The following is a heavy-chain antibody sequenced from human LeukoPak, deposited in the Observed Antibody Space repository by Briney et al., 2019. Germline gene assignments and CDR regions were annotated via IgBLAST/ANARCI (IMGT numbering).Heavy chain of an antibody. V-gene: IGHV3-74*01. J-gene: IGHJ4*02. Sequence: GGSLRLSCAASGFTFTSYWMHWFRQPPGRGPVWVSRVDHDGSDTAYADSVTGRFTISRDNAKNTVYLQMNSLRAEDTAVYYCATDLGWGQGTLATVSS. CDR3: ATDLG. CDR2: VDHDGSDT. CDR1: GFTFTSYW.